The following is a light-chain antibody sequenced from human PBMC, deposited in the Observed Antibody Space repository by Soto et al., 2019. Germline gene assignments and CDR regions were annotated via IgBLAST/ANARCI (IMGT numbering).Light chain of an antibody. CDR1: QSVSSW. V-gene: IGKV1-5*03. Sequence: DIQMTQSPSTLSASVGDRVTITCRASQSVSSWLAWYQQNPGKAPKLLIYKASSLESGVPSRFRGSGSGTEFTLTISSLQPDDFATYYCQQYYSYPLTFGGGTKVEIK. CDR3: QQYYSYPLT. J-gene: IGKJ4*01. CDR2: KAS.